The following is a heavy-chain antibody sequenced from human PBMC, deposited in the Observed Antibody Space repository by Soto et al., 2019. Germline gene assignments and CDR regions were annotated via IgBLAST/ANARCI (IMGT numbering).Heavy chain of an antibody. J-gene: IGHJ6*02. D-gene: IGHD5-12*01. Sequence: GGSLRLSCAASGFTFSSYAMHWVRQAPGKGLEWVAVISYDGSNKYYADSVKGRFTISRDNSKNTLYLQMNSLRAEDTAVYYCARDRVYEDIVATILGYGMDVWGQGTTVTVSS. V-gene: IGHV3-30-3*01. CDR3: ARDRVYEDIVATILGYGMDV. CDR1: GFTFSSYA. CDR2: ISYDGSNK.